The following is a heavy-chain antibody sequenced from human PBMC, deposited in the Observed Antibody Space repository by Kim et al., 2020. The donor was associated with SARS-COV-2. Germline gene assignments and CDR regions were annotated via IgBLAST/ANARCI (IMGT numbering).Heavy chain of an antibody. CDR1: GFTFSSYG. J-gene: IGHJ4*02. CDR2: ISYDGSNK. V-gene: IGHV3-30*18. Sequence: GGSLRLSCAASGFTFSSYGMHWVRQAPGKGLEWVAVISYDGSNKYYADSVNGRFTISRDNSKNTLYLQMNSLRAEDTAVYYCAKDPGYSSSWYDDFDYWGPGALVTVSS. D-gene: IGHD6-13*01. CDR3: AKDPGYSSSWYDDFDY.